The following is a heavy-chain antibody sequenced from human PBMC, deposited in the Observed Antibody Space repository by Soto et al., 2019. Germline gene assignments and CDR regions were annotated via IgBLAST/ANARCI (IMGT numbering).Heavy chain of an antibody. CDR3: ARPPYPGCINAVCYPLDY. V-gene: IGHV1-46*01. Sequence: QVQLVQSGAEVKKPGASVKISCKASGYTFTSYYMHWVRQAPGQGLEWMGIINPSGGSTNYAQKLQGRVHMTRDTSTSTVYMELNSLRSEDTAVYYCARPPYPGCINAVCYPLDYWGQGTLVTVSS. CDR1: GYTFTSYY. CDR2: INPSGGST. J-gene: IGHJ4*02. D-gene: IGHD2-8*01.